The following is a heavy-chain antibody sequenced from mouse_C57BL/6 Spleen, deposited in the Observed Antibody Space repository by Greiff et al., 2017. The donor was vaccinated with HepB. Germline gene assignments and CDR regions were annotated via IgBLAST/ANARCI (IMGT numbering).Heavy chain of an antibody. D-gene: IGHD2-2*01. V-gene: IGHV5-17*01. Sequence: EVKLMESGGGLVKPGGSLKLSCAASGFTFSDYGMHWVRQAPEKGLEWVAYISSGSSTIYYADTVKGRFTISRDNAKNTLFLQMTSLRSEDTAMYYCAVMVTYFDYWGQGTTLTVSS. CDR2: ISSGSSTI. CDR1: GFTFSDYG. J-gene: IGHJ2*01. CDR3: AVMVTYFDY.